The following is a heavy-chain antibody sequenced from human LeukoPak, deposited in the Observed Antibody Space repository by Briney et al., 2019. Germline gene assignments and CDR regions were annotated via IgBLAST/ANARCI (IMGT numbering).Heavy chain of an antibody. Sequence: ASVKVSCKASGYTFTSYGISWVRQAPGQGLEWMGWISAYNGNTNYAQKLQGRVTMTTDTSTSTAYMELRSLRSDDTAVYYCARDNEIVSTMVRENWFDPWGQGTLVTVSS. CDR1: GYTFTSYG. V-gene: IGHV1-18*01. CDR3: ARDNEIVSTMVRENWFDP. D-gene: IGHD3-10*01. J-gene: IGHJ5*02. CDR2: ISAYNGNT.